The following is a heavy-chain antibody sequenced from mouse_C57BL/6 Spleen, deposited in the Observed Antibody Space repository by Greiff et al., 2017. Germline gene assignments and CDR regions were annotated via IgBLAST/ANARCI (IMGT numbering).Heavy chain of an antibody. CDR3: ARIYYDYNRVDY. Sequence: QVQLQQSGAELAKPGASVKLSCKASGYTFTSYWMHWVQQRPGQGLEWIGYINPSSGYTKYNQKFKDKATLTADKSSSTAYMQLSSLTYKDSAVYYCARIYYDYNRVDYWGQGTTLTVSS. CDR2: INPSSGYT. V-gene: IGHV1-7*01. D-gene: IGHD2-4*01. J-gene: IGHJ2*01. CDR1: GYTFTSYW.